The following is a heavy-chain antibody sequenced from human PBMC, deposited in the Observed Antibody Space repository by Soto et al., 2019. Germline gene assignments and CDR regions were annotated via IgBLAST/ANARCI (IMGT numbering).Heavy chain of an antibody. V-gene: IGHV4-30-2*01. Sequence: SETLSLTFPVSGGSISIGCYSWSCIRQPPGKGLEWIGYIYHSGSTYYNPSLKSRVTISVDRSKNQFSLKLSSVTAADTAVYYCARDQWGDYYGSKGWFDPWGQGTLVTVSS. CDR1: GGSISIGCYS. CDR2: IYHSGST. J-gene: IGHJ5*02. D-gene: IGHD3-10*01. CDR3: ARDQWGDYYGSKGWFDP.